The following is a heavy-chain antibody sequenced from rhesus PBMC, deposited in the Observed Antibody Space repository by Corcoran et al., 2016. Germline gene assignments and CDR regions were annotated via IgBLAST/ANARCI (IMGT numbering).Heavy chain of an antibody. CDR1: GASPSSYG. V-gene: IGHV4-80*01. Sequence: QVQLQESGPAVVKPSETLSLTCAVSGASPSSYGWTWIRQPPGKGLEWIGEINGNSGKTYYNPSLRSRVTISKDASKNQFSLKLNSVTAADTAVYYCARDRDYGSNWAFDYWGQGVLVTVSS. CDR3: ARDRDYGSNWAFDY. J-gene: IGHJ4*01. CDR2: INGNSGKT. D-gene: IGHD4-29*01.